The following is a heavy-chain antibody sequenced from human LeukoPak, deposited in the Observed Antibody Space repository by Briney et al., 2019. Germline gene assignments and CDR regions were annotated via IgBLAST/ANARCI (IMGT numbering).Heavy chain of an antibody. CDR3: ARQTGSGLFILP. CDR2: IYYSGST. CDR1: GGSIISSSYY. D-gene: IGHD3/OR15-3a*01. Sequence: SQTLSLTCTVSGGSIISSSYYWSWLRQLPGEGLEWIGYIYYSGSTNYNPSLKSRVTISVDTSKNQFSLKLSSVTAADTAVYYCARQTGSGLFILPGGQGTLVTVSS. J-gene: IGHJ4*02. V-gene: IGHV4-61*05.